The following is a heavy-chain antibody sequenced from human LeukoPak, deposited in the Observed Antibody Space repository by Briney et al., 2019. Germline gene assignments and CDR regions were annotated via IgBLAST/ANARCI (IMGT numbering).Heavy chain of an antibody. CDR1: GGTFSSYA. V-gene: IGHV1-69*13. CDR3: ATSDIVVVPAAMPDY. CDR2: IIPIFGTA. Sequence: ASVKVSCKASGGTFSSYAISWVRQASGQGLEWMGGIIPIFGTANYAQKFQGRVTITADESTSTAYMELSSLRSEDTAVYYCATSDIVVVPAAMPDYWGQGTLVTVSS. D-gene: IGHD2-2*01. J-gene: IGHJ4*02.